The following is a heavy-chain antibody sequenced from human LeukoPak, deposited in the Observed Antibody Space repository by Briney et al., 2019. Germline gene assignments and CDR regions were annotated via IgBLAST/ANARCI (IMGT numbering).Heavy chain of an antibody. Sequence: GGSLRLSRAASGFTFSSYEMNWVRQAPGKGLEWVSYISSSGSTIYYADSVKGRFTISRDNAKNSLYLQMNSLRAEDTAVYYCASIWFGELARDYWGQGTLVTVSS. V-gene: IGHV3-48*03. CDR3: ASIWFGELARDY. CDR1: GFTFSSYE. D-gene: IGHD3-10*01. J-gene: IGHJ4*02. CDR2: ISSSGSTI.